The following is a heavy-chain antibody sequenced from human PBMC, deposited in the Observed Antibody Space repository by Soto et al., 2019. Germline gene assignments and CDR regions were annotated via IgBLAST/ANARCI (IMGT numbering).Heavy chain of an antibody. V-gene: IGHV1-69*13. D-gene: IGHD6-13*01. J-gene: IGHJ4*02. CDR3: ARGARSSWSPFDY. Sequence: GASVKVSCKASGATFSSYAISWVRQAPGQGLEWMGGIIPIFGTANYAQKFQGRVTITADESTSTAYMELSSLRSEDTAVYYCARGARSSWSPFDYWGQGTLVAVAS. CDR1: GATFSSYA. CDR2: IIPIFGTA.